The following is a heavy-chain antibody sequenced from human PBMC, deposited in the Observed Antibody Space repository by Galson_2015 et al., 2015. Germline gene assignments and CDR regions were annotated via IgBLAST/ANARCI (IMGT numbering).Heavy chain of an antibody. J-gene: IGHJ6*02. CDR1: GFTFSSYG. V-gene: IGHV3-30*18. Sequence: SLRLSCAASGFTFSSYGMHWVRQAPGKGLEWVAVISYDGSNKYYADSVKGRFTISRDNSKNTLYLQMNSLRAEDTAVYYCAKGSKGVGEGGYYGMGVWGQGTTVTVSS. CDR3: AKGSKGVGEGGYYGMGV. D-gene: IGHD3-10*01. CDR2: ISYDGSNK.